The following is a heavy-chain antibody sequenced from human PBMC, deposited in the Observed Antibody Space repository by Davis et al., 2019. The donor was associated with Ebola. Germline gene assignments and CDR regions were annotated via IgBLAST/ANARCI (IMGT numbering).Heavy chain of an antibody. CDR1: LGTFNSYA. CDR3: ASHPAVTTTRRFRSLAMDV. D-gene: IGHD4-17*01. CDR2: IIPIFGTA. Sequence: FSVTVSCKASLGTFNSYAISWLRQAPGQGIEWMRGIIPIFGTANYAQQFHGRVTITADKSTSTAYMEPSRLRSEDTAVYYCASHPAVTTTRRFRSLAMDVWGQGTTVTVSS. V-gene: IGHV1-69*06. J-gene: IGHJ6*02.